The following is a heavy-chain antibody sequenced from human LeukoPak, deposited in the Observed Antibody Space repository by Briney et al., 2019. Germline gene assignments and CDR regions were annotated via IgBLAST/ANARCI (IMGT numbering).Heavy chain of an antibody. CDR3: ARLPVIVGAWSPIDY. J-gene: IGHJ4*02. V-gene: IGHV1-2*02. CDR2: INPESGGT. D-gene: IGHD1-26*01. Sequence: REASVKVSCKAPGYTFTGYYMHWVRQAPGQGLEWMGWINPESGGTNYAQQFQGRVTMTRDTSISTAYMELTSLRSDDTAVYYCARLPVIVGAWSPIDYWGQGTRVTVSS. CDR1: GYTFTGYY.